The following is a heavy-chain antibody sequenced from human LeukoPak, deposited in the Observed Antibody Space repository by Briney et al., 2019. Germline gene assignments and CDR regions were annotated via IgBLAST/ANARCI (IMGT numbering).Heavy chain of an antibody. CDR3: ARGGSAAAGTSRFDY. CDR1: GFTVSSYA. D-gene: IGHD6-13*01. V-gene: IGHV3-48*01. J-gene: IGHJ4*02. Sequence: PGGSLRLSCAASGFTVSSYAMNWVRQAPGKGLEWVSYISSSSGTIYYEDSVKGRFTISRDNAKNSVYLQMNSLRAEDTAVYYCARGGSAAAGTSRFDYWGQGTLVTVSS. CDR2: ISSSSGTI.